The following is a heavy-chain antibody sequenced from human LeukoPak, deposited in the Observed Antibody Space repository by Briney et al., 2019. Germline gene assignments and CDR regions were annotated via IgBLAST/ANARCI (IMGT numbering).Heavy chain of an antibody. CDR2: ISSSGSTI. D-gene: IGHD3-22*01. CDR1: GFTFSSCE. CDR3: ARCGRGYDSSGYYSY. J-gene: IGHJ4*02. Sequence: GGSLRLSCAASGFTFSSCETNWVRQAPGKGLEWVSYISSSGSTIYYADSVKGRFTISRDNAKNSLYLQMNSLRAEDTAIYYCARCGRGYDSSGYYSYWGQGTLVTVSS. V-gene: IGHV3-48*03.